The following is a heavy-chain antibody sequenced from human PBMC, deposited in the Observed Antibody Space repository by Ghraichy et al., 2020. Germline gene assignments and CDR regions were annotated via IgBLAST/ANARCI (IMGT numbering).Heavy chain of an antibody. CDR2: IDWDDDK. J-gene: IGHJ4*02. Sequence: SGPTLVKPTQTLTLTCSFSGFSLSTSGMCVSWIRQPPGKALEWLALIDWDDDKYYSTSLKTRLTISKDTSKNQVVLTMTNMDPVDTATYYCARSTYYYDSSGYFFDYWGQGTLVTVSS. V-gene: IGHV2-70*01. CDR1: GFSLSTSGMC. CDR3: ARSTYYYDSSGYFFDY. D-gene: IGHD3-22*01.